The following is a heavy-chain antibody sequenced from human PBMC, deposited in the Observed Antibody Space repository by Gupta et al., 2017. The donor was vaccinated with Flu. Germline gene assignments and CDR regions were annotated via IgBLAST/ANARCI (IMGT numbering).Heavy chain of an antibody. D-gene: IGHD3-10*01. V-gene: IGHV1-46*04. CDR2: IDPSNGGT. CDR3: ARDIARGGDS. J-gene: IGHJ4*02. CDR1: GYSFTTHY. Sequence: QVQLVQSGGEVEKPGASVKIPCKTSGYSFTTHYIHWVRRAPGQGLEWVVVIDPSNGGTNYAQKLQGRLTMTRDTSPRTIFMELTSLRSEDTALYYCARDIARGGDSWGQGTLVTVSS.